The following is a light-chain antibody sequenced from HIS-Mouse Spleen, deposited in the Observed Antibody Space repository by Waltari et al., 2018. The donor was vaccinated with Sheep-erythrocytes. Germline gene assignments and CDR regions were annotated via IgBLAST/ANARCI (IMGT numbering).Light chain of an antibody. CDR3: QQYNNWPPT. J-gene: IGKJ1*01. V-gene: IGKV3-15*01. CDR2: GAS. Sequence: EIVMTQSPATLSVSPGERATLSCRASQSVSSNLAWYQQKPGQATRLLIYGASTSATGIPARFSGSGSGTEFTLTISSLQSEDFAVYYCQQYNNWPPTFGQGTKVEIK. CDR1: QSVSSN.